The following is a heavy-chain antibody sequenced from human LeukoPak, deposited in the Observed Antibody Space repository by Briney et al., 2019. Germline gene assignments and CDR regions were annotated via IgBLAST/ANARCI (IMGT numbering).Heavy chain of an antibody. CDR2: INPNSGGT. D-gene: IGHD2-2*01. CDR1: GYTFTGYH. Sequence: ASVKVSCKASGYTFTGYHMHWVRQAPGQGLEWMGWINPNSGGTNYAQKFQGRVTMTRDTSISTAYMELSRLRSDDTAVYYCASPGGYCSSTSCYDMFDYWGQGTLVTVSS. J-gene: IGHJ4*02. CDR3: ASPGGYCSSTSCYDMFDY. V-gene: IGHV1-2*02.